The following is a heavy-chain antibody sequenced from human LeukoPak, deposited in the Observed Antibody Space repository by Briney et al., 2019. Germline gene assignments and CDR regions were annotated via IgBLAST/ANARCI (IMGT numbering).Heavy chain of an antibody. Sequence: PGGSLRLSCAASGFTFSSYWMHWVRQAPGKGLVWVSRINGDGGSTTYVDSVKGRFTISRDNAKNTLYLQMNSLRAEEPALYYCTRDGVGGTHDYWGQGTLVTVSS. D-gene: IGHD1-26*01. CDR2: INGDGGST. CDR3: TRDGVGGTHDY. CDR1: GFTFSSYW. J-gene: IGHJ4*02. V-gene: IGHV3-74*01.